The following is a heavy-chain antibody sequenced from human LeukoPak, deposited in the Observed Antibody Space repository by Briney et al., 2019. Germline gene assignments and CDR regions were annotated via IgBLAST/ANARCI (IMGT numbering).Heavy chain of an antibody. CDR3: ARSTVVNNLDY. CDR1: GGSISSGSYY. D-gene: IGHD2-21*01. J-gene: IGHJ4*02. Sequence: SETLSLTCTVSGGSISSGSYYWSWIRQPAGKGLEWIGRIYTSGSTYYNPSLKSRVTISVDTSKNQFSLKLSSVTAADTAVYYCARSTVVNNLDYWGQGTLVTVSS. CDR2: IYTSGST. V-gene: IGHV4-61*02.